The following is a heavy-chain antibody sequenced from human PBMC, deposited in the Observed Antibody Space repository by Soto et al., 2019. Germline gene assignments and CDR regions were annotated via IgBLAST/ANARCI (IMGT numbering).Heavy chain of an antibody. J-gene: IGHJ5*02. CDR3: TKPRSSLQWPPFDP. CDR2: FYYTGST. CDR1: GGSVSSGNYY. D-gene: IGHD6-19*01. V-gene: IGHV4-61*01. Sequence: SETLSLTCTVSGGSVSSGNYYWSWIRQPPGKGLEWIGYFYYTGSTNYNPSLKSRVTISIDASKNQFSLRLSSVTAADAAVYYCTKPRSSLQWPPFDPWGHGTLVTVSS.